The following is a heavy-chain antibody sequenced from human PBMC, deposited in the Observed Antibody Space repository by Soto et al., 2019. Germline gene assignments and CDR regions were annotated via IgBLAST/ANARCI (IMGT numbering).Heavy chain of an antibody. Sequence: EVQLVESGGGLVKPGRSLRLSCTASGFTFGDYAMTWFRQAPGKGLEWVGFIRSKAYGGTTEYAASVKGRFTISRDDSKSIAYLQMNSLKTEDTAVYYCLRTPTGEGGAFDIWGQGTMVTVSS. V-gene: IGHV3-49*05. CDR3: LRTPTGEGGAFDI. J-gene: IGHJ3*02. CDR2: IRSKAYGGTT. CDR1: GFTFGDYA. D-gene: IGHD7-27*01.